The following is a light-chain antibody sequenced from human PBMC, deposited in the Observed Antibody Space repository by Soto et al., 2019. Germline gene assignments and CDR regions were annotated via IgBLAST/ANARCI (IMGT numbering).Light chain of an antibody. J-gene: IGKJ1*01. V-gene: IGKV1-39*01. CDR3: QQSFSTLGWT. CDR1: QSISTY. Sequence: DIQMTQSPSSLSASLGDRVTITSRAGQSISTYLNWYQQKSGKAPKLLISAASSLQSGVPSRFSGSGSGTDSTLTISSLQPEDFATYYCQQSFSTLGWTFGQGTKVDI. CDR2: AAS.